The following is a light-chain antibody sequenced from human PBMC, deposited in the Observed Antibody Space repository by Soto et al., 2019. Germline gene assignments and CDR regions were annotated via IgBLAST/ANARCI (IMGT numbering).Light chain of an antibody. V-gene: IGLV1-47*01. J-gene: IGLJ3*02. Sequence: QSVLTQPPSASGTPGQRGTISCSGSSSNIGSNYVYWYQQLPGTAPKLIIYRNNQRPSGVPDRFSGSKSGTSASLAISGLRSEDEADYYCAAWDDSLSGWVFGGGTKVTVL. CDR1: SSNIGSNY. CDR2: RNN. CDR3: AAWDDSLSGWV.